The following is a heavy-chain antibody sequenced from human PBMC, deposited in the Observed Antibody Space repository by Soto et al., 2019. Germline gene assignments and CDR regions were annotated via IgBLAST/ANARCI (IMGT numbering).Heavy chain of an antibody. D-gene: IGHD6-19*01. V-gene: IGHV1-18*01. CDR2: ISAYNGNT. CDR1: GYTFTSYG. CDR3: ARRPLDSSGWYKKGEYFQH. Sequence: ASVKVSCKASGYTFTSYGISWVRQAPGQGLEWMGWISAYNGNTNYAQKLQGRVTMTTDTSTSTAYMELRSLRSDDTAVYYCARRPLDSSGWYKKGEYFQHWGQGTLVTVSS. J-gene: IGHJ1*01.